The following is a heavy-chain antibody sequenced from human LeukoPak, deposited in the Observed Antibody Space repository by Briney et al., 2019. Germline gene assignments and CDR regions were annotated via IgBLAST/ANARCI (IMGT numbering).Heavy chain of an antibody. J-gene: IGHJ4*02. CDR3: ARVWSPPYTSSWPYYFDY. CDR2: ISSSSTYI. CDR1: GFTFSSYS. Sequence: PGGSLRLSCAASGFTFSSYSMNWVRQAPGKGLEWVSSISSSSTYIYYADSVKGRFTISRDNAKNSLYLQMYSLRAEDTAVYYCARVWSPPYTSSWPYYFDYWGQGTLVTVSS. D-gene: IGHD6-13*01. V-gene: IGHV3-21*01.